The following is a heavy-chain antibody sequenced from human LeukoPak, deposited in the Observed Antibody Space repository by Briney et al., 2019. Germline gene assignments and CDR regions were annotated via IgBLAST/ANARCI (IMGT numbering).Heavy chain of an antibody. V-gene: IGHV3-11*01. D-gene: IGHD4-17*01. Sequence: GGSLRLSCAASGFTFSDYYMTWIRQAPGKGLEWISYISSSSSTIYYADSVKGRFTISRDNAKNSLYLQMNSLRAEDTAVYYCAKSAGAYITTVKDYWGQGTLVTVSS. CDR2: ISSSSSTI. J-gene: IGHJ4*02. CDR3: AKSAGAYITTVKDY. CDR1: GFTFSDYY.